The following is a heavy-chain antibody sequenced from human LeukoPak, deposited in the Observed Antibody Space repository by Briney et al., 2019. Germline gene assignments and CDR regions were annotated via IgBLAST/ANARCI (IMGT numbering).Heavy chain of an antibody. Sequence: GGSLRLSCAASGFTFSTYAMNWVRQAPGKGLEWVSAISGSGGRTYYADSVKGRVTISRDNSNNTLYLQMKSLRADDTALYYCAKDSCSSTTCFWDYWGQGTLVTVSS. J-gene: IGHJ4*02. D-gene: IGHD2-2*01. CDR2: ISGSGGRT. CDR3: AKDSCSSTTCFWDY. CDR1: GFTFSTYA. V-gene: IGHV3-23*01.